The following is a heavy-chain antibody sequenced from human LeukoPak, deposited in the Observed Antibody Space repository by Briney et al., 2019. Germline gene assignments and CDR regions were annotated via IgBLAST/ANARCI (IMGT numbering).Heavy chain of an antibody. Sequence: PGGSLRLSCAASEFTFSNYWMSWVRQAPGKGLEWVANINQEGTEKYYVDSVKGRFTISRDNAKNSLYLQINSLRAEDTAVYYCARDGGLGYYDFWSGYAPYYFDYWGQGTLVTVSS. CDR1: EFTFSNYW. J-gene: IGHJ4*02. D-gene: IGHD3-3*01. CDR2: INQEGTEK. V-gene: IGHV3-7*01. CDR3: ARDGGLGYYDFWSGYAPYYFDY.